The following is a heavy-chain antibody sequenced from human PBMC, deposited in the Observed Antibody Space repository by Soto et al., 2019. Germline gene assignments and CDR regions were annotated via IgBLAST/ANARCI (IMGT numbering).Heavy chain of an antibody. V-gene: IGHV3-48*02. CDR3: VRDRGYTGYDLQY. CDR1: GFPFSSYA. CDR2: INSGSSTI. J-gene: IGHJ4*02. D-gene: IGHD5-12*01. Sequence: EVQLVESGGGLVQPGGSLRLSCAASGFPFSSYAMNWVRQAPGKGLEWVSYINSGSSTIYYADSAKGRFTISRDNAKNSLYLQRNSLREEDTAVYFCVRDRGYTGYDLQYWGQGALVAVSS.